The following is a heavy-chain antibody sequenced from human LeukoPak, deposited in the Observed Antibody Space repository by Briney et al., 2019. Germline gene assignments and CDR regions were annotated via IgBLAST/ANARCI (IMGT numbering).Heavy chain of an antibody. CDR1: GYSFGSYG. CDR3: AGDWYCSGGSCYDCFDP. Sequence: GASVKVSCKASGYSFGSYGISWVRQAPGQGLEWMGWISGYNDNPKYAQKFQGRVTMTTDTSTSTAYMDLRSLRTDDTAVYYCAGDWYCSGGSCYDCFDPWGQGTLVTVSS. V-gene: IGHV1-18*01. CDR2: ISGYNDNP. J-gene: IGHJ5*02. D-gene: IGHD2-15*01.